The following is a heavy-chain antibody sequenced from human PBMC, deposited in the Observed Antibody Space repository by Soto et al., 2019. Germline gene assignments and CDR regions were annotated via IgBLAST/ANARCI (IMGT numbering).Heavy chain of an antibody. CDR1: GYTFTGYY. J-gene: IGHJ6*02. Sequence: ASVKVSCKASGYTFTGYYMHWVRQAPGQGLEWMGWINPNSGGTNYAQKFQGRVTMTRDTSISTAYMELSRLRSDDTAVYYGARGSGSGWYDYYGMDVWGQGTTVTVSS. CDR2: INPNSGGT. CDR3: ARGSGSGWYDYYGMDV. D-gene: IGHD6-19*01. V-gene: IGHV1-2*02.